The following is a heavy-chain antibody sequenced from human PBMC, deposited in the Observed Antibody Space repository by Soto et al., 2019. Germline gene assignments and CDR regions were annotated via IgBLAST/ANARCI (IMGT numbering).Heavy chain of an antibody. CDR1: GGSISSSSYY. CDR3: ARQKVKWLVLLYFDY. Sequence: SETLSLTCTVSGGSISSSSYYWGWIRQPPGKGLEWIGSIYYSGSTYYNPSLKSRVTISVDTSKNQFSLKLSSVTAADTAVYYCARQKVKWLVLLYFDYWGQGTLVTVSS. D-gene: IGHD6-19*01. V-gene: IGHV4-39*01. J-gene: IGHJ4*02. CDR2: IYYSGST.